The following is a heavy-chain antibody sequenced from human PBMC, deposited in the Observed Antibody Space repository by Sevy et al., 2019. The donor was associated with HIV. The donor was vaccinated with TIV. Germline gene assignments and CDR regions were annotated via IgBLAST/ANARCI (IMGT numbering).Heavy chain of an antibody. CDR3: ARPSIAARRDGMDV. Sequence: ASVKVSCKASGGTFSSYAISWVRQAPGQGLEWMGGIIPILGTANYAQKFQGRVTITADESTSTAYMELSSLRSEDTAVYYCARPSIAARRDGMDVWGHGTTVTVSS. V-gene: IGHV1-69*13. J-gene: IGHJ6*02. CDR1: GGTFSSYA. CDR2: IIPILGTA. D-gene: IGHD6-6*01.